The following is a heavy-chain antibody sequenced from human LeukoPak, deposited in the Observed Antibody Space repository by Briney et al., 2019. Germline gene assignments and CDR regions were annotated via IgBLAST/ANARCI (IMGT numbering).Heavy chain of an antibody. CDR2: IKKVGTTK. CDR1: GFTFGSNW. V-gene: IGHV3-7*01. Sequence: GGSLRLSCAASGFTFGSNWMGWVRQAPGKGLEWVAYIKKVGTTKYYLDSVKCRFTVSRDNTENSLSLQINSRSAEDTALFYCGGPGYYCFDWWGQVTLVTVSS. D-gene: IGHD3-22*01. CDR3: GGPGYYCFDW. J-gene: IGHJ4*02.